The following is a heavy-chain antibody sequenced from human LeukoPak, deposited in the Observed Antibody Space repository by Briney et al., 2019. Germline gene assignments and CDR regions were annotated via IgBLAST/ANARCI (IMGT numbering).Heavy chain of an antibody. Sequence: PGGSLRLSCAASGFTFSSYGMHWVRQAPGKGLEWVAVIWYDGSNKYYADSVKGRFTISRDNSKNTLYLQMNSLRAEDTAVYYCAREETYYYYYGMDVWGQGTTVTVSS. J-gene: IGHJ6*02. V-gene: IGHV3-33*01. CDR3: AREETYYYYYGMDV. CDR1: GFTFSSYG. CDR2: IWYDGSNK.